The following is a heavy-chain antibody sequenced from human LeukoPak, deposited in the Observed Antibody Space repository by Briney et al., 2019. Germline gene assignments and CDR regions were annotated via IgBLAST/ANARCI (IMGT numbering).Heavy chain of an antibody. Sequence: SGTLSLTCAVSGGSISSSNWWSWVRPPPGKGLEWIGEINHSGSTNYNPSLKSRVTISVDTSKNQFSLKLSSVTAADTAVYYCARGGAEGAALTYFDYWGQGTLVTVSS. D-gene: IGHD6-25*01. CDR3: ARGGAEGAALTYFDY. CDR2: INHSGST. J-gene: IGHJ4*02. V-gene: IGHV4-4*02. CDR1: GGSISSSNW.